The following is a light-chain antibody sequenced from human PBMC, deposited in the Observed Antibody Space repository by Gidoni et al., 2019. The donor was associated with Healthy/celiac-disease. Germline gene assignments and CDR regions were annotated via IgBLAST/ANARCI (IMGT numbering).Light chain of an antibody. CDR2: DNN. J-gene: IGLJ1*01. CDR1: SPNIGNNY. CDR3: GTWDSSLSAYV. Sequence: QSVLTQPPSMSAAPGQKVTIPCSGSSPNIGNNYVSWYQQLPGTAPKLLIYDNNKRPSGIPDRFSGSKSGTSATLGITGLQTGDEADYYCGTWDSSLSAYVFGTGTKVTVL. V-gene: IGLV1-51*01.